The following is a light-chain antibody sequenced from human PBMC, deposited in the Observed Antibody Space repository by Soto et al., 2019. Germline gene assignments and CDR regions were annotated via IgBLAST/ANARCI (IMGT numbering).Light chain of an antibody. Sequence: QSVLTQPASVSGSPGQSITISCTGTSSDVGAYKYVSWYQQHPGKAPKVMIYEVSNRPSGVPNRFSGSKSGNTASLTISGLQAEDEADYFCSSYSSSSTLFIFGTGTKVTVL. V-gene: IGLV2-14*01. CDR3: SSYSSSSTLFI. CDR1: SSDVGAYKY. CDR2: EVS. J-gene: IGLJ1*01.